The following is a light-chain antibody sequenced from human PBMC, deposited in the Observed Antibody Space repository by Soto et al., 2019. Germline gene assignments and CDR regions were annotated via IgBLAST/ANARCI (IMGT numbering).Light chain of an antibody. CDR1: QSVAGSY. Sequence: IVLTQSPGTLPLSPGESATLSCRASQSVAGSYLAWYQQKPGQAPSILMHGESSRATGIPERFSGSGSGTDLNLTISRLEPEDFAVYYCQQYGSSPRTCGQGTKVDIK. V-gene: IGKV3-20*01. J-gene: IGKJ1*01. CDR2: GES. CDR3: QQYGSSPRT.